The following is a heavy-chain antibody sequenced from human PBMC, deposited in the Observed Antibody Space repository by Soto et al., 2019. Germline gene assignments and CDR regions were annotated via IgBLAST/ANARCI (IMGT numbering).Heavy chain of an antibody. J-gene: IGHJ4*02. Sequence: GGTLSLSCAASGFTFSSYGIHWVRQAPGTGLELVAVISYDGSNKHYAVSVKGRFTISRDNSKNTLYLQMNSLRAEDTAVYYCAKDKIIVGATVVDYWGQGTLVTVPS. V-gene: IGHV3-30*18. CDR2: ISYDGSNK. CDR3: AKDKIIVGATVVDY. CDR1: GFTFSSYG. D-gene: IGHD1-26*01.